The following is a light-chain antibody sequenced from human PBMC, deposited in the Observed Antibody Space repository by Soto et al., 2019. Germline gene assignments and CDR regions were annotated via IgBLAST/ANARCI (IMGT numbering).Light chain of an antibody. CDR1: SGSIASNY. Sequence: NFMLTQPHSVSESPGKTVTISCTGSSGSIASNYVQWYQQRPGSAPTTVIYEHNQRPSGVPDRFSGSIDSSSNSASLTISGLQTEDEAYYYCQSSDGSTVIFGGGTKLTVL. J-gene: IGLJ2*01. CDR2: EHN. V-gene: IGLV6-57*02. CDR3: QSSDGSTVI.